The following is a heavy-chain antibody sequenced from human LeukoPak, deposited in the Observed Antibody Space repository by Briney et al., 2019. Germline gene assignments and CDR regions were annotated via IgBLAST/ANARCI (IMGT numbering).Heavy chain of an antibody. CDR2: INPNSGGT. D-gene: IGHD4-23*01. CDR1: GYTFTGYY. V-gene: IGHV1-2*02. CDR3: ARDYGGNSAFDY. Sequence: ASVKVSCKASGYTFTGYYMHWVRQAPGQGLEWMGWINPNSGGTNYAQKFQGRVTMTRDTSISTAYMELSRLRSDDTAVYYCARDYGGNSAFDYWGQGTLVTVSS. J-gene: IGHJ4*02.